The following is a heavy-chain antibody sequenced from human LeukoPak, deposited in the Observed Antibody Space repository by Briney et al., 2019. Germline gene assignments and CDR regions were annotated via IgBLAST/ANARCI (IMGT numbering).Heavy chain of an antibody. J-gene: IGHJ5*02. CDR2: ISYDGSNK. CDR1: GFTFSSYG. V-gene: IGHV3-30*03. Sequence: PGRSLRLSCAASGFTFSSYGMHWVRQAPGKGLEWVAVISYDGSNKYYADSVKGRFTISRDNSKNTLYLQMNSLRAEDTAVYYCARFGRYFDWSNLWGQGTLVTVSS. D-gene: IGHD3-9*01. CDR3: ARFGRYFDWSNL.